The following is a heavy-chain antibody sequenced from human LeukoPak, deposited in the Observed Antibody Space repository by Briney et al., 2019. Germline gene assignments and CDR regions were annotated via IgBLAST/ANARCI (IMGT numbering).Heavy chain of an antibody. J-gene: IGHJ4*02. Sequence: SETLSLTCTVSGGSISSSSYYWGWLRQPPGKGLEWLGSIYYSGSTYYNPSLKSRVTISVDTSKNQFSLKLSSVTAADTAVYYCARDFRRRITMVRGVIITFPDYWGQGTLVTVSS. CDR1: GGSISSSSYY. D-gene: IGHD3-10*01. CDR3: ARDFRRRITMVRGVIITFPDY. CDR2: IYYSGST. V-gene: IGHV4-39*07.